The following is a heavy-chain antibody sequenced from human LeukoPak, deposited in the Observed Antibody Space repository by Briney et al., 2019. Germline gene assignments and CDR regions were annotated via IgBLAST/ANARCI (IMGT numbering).Heavy chain of an antibody. CDR1: GYTFRSFD. CDR2: MSPNSGNT. Sequence: ASVKLSCNASGYTFRSFDVNWVRQATGQGLEWMGWMSPNSGNTGYAQEFQGRVTMTRNTSINTAYMEVSGLTSEDTAVYYCARAPSPASYAMDVWGQGTTVTVSS. J-gene: IGHJ6*02. V-gene: IGHV1-8*01. CDR3: ARAPSPASYAMDV.